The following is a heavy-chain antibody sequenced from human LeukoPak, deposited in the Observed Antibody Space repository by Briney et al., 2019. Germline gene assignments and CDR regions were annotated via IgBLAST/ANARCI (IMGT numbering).Heavy chain of an antibody. CDR3: ARERYFDY. CDR1: GFTFSSCA. CDR2: ISGGGRST. Sequence: GGSLRLSCAASGFTFSSCAMSWVRQIPGKGLEWVSAISGGGRSTDYADSVKGLFTISRDNSKNTLYLQMNSLRAEDTAVYYCARERYFDYWGQGTLVTVSS. J-gene: IGHJ4*02. V-gene: IGHV3-23*01.